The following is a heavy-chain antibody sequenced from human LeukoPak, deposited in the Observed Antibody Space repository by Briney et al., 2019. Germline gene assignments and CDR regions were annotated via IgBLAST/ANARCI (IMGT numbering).Heavy chain of an antibody. CDR1: GGSISRSSYW. CDR3: ASRTMGTKSIDY. V-gene: IGHV4-39*01. J-gene: IGHJ4*02. D-gene: IGHD1-7*01. CDR2: IYYGGTT. Sequence: SETLPLTCTVSGGSISRSSYWWDWIRQPPGKGLEWIGSIYYGGTTYYNPSLKSRVTISVDTSKMQFSLKLSSVTAADTADYYCASRTMGTKSIDYWGQGTLVTVSS.